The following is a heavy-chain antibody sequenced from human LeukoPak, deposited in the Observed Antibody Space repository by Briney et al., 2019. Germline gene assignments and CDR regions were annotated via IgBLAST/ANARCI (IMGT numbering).Heavy chain of an antibody. D-gene: IGHD6-13*01. Sequence: ASVKVSCKASGYTFTGYYMHWVRQAPGQGLEWMGRINPNSGGTNYAQKFQGRVTMTRDTSISTAYMELSRLRSDDTAVYYCARGIVAPGGGYYYMDVWGKGTTVTVSS. CDR2: INPNSGGT. J-gene: IGHJ6*03. CDR3: ARGIVAPGGGYYYMDV. CDR1: GYTFTGYY. V-gene: IGHV1-2*06.